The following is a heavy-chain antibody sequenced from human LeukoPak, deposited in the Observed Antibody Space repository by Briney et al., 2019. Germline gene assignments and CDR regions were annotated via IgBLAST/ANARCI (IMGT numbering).Heavy chain of an antibody. CDR3: ARGGVTLDY. D-gene: IGHD1-14*01. CDR1: GGSFSDYH. J-gene: IGHJ4*02. V-gene: IGHV4-59*01. CDR2: IYESGRT. Sequence: SETLSFTCAVYGGSFSDYHWSWIRQPPGKGLEWIGYIYESGRTNHNPSLKSRVNISADTSKNQFSLKLSSVTAADTAVYYCARGGVTLDYWGQGTLVTVSS.